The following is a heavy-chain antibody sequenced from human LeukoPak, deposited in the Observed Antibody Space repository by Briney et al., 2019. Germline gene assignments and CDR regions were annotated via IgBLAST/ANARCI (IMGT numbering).Heavy chain of an antibody. V-gene: IGHV1-69*02. CDR3: ARVFPPAGYCSSTSCGGVDY. CDR1: GGTFSSYT. J-gene: IGHJ4*02. CDR2: IIPILGIA. Sequence: SVKVSCKASGGTFSSYTISWVRQAPGQGLEWMGRIIPILGIANYAQKFQGRVTITADKSTSTAYMELSSLRSEDTAVYYCARVFPPAGYCSSTSCGGVDYWGQGTLVTVSS. D-gene: IGHD2-2*01.